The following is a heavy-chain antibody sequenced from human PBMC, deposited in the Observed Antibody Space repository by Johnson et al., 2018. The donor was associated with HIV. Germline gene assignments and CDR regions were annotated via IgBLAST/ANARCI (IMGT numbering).Heavy chain of an antibody. CDR1: GFTFDDYG. J-gene: IGHJ3*02. V-gene: IGHV3-20*04. CDR2: INWNGGST. D-gene: IGHD3-16*01. CDR3: AKAIGGHDAFDI. Sequence: MQLVESGGGLVQPGGSLRLSCAASGFTFDDYGMSWVRQAPGKGLEWVSGINWNGGSTGYADSVKGRFTISRDNAKNSLYLQMNSLRAEDTAVYYCAKAIGGHDAFDIWGQGTMVTVSS.